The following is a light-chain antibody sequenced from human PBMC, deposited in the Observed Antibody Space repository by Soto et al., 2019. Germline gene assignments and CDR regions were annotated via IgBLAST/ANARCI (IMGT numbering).Light chain of an antibody. CDR3: QQHNKWPLFT. V-gene: IGKV3-15*01. CDR2: GAS. J-gene: IGKJ3*01. Sequence: ETVLTQSPATFSVSPGERATLSCRASQSIGSNLAWYQQRPGQPPRLLIYGASTRATGVPARFSGSGSGTESTHNINSLKSEDFALYYCQQHNKWPLFTFGPGTKVDIK. CDR1: QSIGSN.